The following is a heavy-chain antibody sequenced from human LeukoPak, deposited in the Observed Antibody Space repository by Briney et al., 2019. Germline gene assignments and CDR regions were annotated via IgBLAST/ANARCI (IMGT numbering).Heavy chain of an antibody. V-gene: IGHV1-2*02. J-gene: IGHJ4*02. CDR2: INPNSGGT. CDR1: GYTFIGYY. Sequence: ASVTVSFMASGYTFIGYYMHWVRQAPGQGLEWMGWINPNSGGTNYAQKFQGRVTMTRDTSISTAYMELSRLRSDDTAVYYCARVLDGFHYYDSSSYLDYWGQGTLVTVSS. D-gene: IGHD3-22*01. CDR3: ARVLDGFHYYDSSSYLDY.